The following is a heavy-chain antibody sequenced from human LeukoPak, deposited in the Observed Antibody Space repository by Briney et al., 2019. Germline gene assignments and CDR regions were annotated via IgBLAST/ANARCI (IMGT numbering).Heavy chain of an antibody. Sequence: SETLSLTCSVSGGSISGYYWSWIRQSAGKGLEWIGHIYSTGTNNYNPSLRSRVTLSVDTSKNQFSLKLRSVTAADTAVYYCARIPLRYYDFWSGYYTEFYYYYYMDVWGKGTTVTVSS. J-gene: IGHJ6*03. CDR3: ARIPLRYYDFWSGYYTEFYYYYYMDV. D-gene: IGHD3-3*01. CDR1: GGSISGYY. CDR2: IYSTGTN. V-gene: IGHV4-4*07.